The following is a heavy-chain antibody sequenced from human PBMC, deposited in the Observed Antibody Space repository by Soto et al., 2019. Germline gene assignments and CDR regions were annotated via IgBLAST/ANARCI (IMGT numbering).Heavy chain of an antibody. Sequence: ASVKVSCKVSGYTLTELSMHWVRQAPGKGLEWMGGFDPEDGETIYAQKFQGRVTMTEDTSTDTAYMELSSLRSEDTAVYYRSGAAMVFGDYYYGMDVWGQGTTVTVSS. CDR2: FDPEDGET. J-gene: IGHJ6*02. D-gene: IGHD3-3*01. V-gene: IGHV1-24*01. CDR3: SGAAMVFGDYYYGMDV. CDR1: GYTLTELS.